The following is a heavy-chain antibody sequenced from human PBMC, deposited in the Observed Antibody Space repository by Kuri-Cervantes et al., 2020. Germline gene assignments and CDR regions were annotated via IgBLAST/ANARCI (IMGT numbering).Heavy chain of an antibody. CDR2: IYPGDSDT. J-gene: IGHJ4*02. CDR1: GYRFTSYW. V-gene: IGHV5-51*01. Sequence: GGSLRLSCKGSGYRFTSYWIGWVRQMPGKGLECMGIIYPGDSDTRYSPSFQGQVTISADKSISTAYLQWSSLKASDTAMYYCASSLFATQFDHWGQGTLVTDSS. D-gene: IGHD2-15*01. CDR3: ASSLFATQFDH.